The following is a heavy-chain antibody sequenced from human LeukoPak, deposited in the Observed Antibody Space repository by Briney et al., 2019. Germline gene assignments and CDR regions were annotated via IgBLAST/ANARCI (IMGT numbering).Heavy chain of an antibody. V-gene: IGHV3-30*02. CDR3: ASNQWLRSTSGAFDI. CDR2: IRFDGSNK. Sequence: PGGSLRLSCAASGFTFSSYDMHWVRQAPGRGLEWVAFIRFDGSNKYYADSVKGRFTISRDNSKNTLYLQLSSLRSEDTAVYYCASNQWLRSTSGAFDIWGQGTMVTVSS. D-gene: IGHD5-12*01. J-gene: IGHJ3*02. CDR1: GFTFSSYD.